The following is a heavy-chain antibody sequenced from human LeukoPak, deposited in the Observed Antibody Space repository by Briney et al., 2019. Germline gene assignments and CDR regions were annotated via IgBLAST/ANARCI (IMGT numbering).Heavy chain of an antibody. CDR2: ISGSGGST. CDR1: GFTFSSYA. D-gene: IGHD6-19*01. Sequence: GGSLRLSCAASGFTFSSYAMSWVRQAPGKGLESVSAISGSGGSTYYADSVKGRFTISRDNSRNTLYLQMNSLRVEDTAVYYCAKVRSVGSGWYLDAFDIWGQGTMVTVSS. J-gene: IGHJ3*02. CDR3: AKVRSVGSGWYLDAFDI. V-gene: IGHV3-23*01.